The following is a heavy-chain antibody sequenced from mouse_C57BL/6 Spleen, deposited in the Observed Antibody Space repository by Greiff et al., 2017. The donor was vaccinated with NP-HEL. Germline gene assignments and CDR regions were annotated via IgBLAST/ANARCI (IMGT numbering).Heavy chain of an antibody. CDR2: INPSNGGT. Sequence: QVQLKQPGTELVKPGASVKLSCKASGYTFTSYWMHWVKQRPGQGLEWIGNINPSNGGTNYNEKFKSKATLTVDKSSSTAYMQLSSLTSEDSAVYYCARWLGNYYAMDYWGQGTSVTVSS. J-gene: IGHJ4*01. CDR1: GYTFTSYW. CDR3: ARWLGNYYAMDY. D-gene: IGHD3-3*01. V-gene: IGHV1-53*01.